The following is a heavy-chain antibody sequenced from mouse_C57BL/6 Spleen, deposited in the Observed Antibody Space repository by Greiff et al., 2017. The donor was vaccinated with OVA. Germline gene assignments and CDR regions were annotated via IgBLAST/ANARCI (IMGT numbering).Heavy chain of an antibody. CDR3: ARVDGNYAMDY. CDR1: GFTFSSYA. D-gene: IGHD2-1*01. J-gene: IGHJ4*01. CDR2: ISDGGSYT. V-gene: IGHV5-4*03. Sequence: EVKVEESGGGLVKPGGSLKLSCAASGFTFSSYAMSWVRQTPEKRLEWVATISDGGSYTYYPDNVKGRFTISRDNAKNNLYLQMSHLKSEDTAMYYCARVDGNYAMDYWGQGTSVTVSS.